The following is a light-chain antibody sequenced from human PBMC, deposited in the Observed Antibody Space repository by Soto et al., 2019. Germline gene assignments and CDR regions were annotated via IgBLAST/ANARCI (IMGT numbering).Light chain of an antibody. CDR1: SSDVGGYNY. CDR2: DVS. V-gene: IGLV2-14*03. J-gene: IGLJ3*02. Sequence: QSALTQPASVSGSPGQSITISCTGTSSDVGGYNYVSWYQQHPGKAPKLMIHDVSNRPSGVSNRFSGSKSGNTASLTISGLQAEDEADYYCCSYTTSSTRVFGGGTQLTVL. CDR3: CSYTTSSTRV.